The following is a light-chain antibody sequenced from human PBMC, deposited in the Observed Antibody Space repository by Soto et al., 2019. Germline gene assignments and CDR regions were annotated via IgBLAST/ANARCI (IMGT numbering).Light chain of an antibody. CDR1: QTVRNNY. Sequence: FVFTQSQGTLSLSPGERATLSCRASQTVRNNYLTWYQQKPGQAPRLLIYDASSRATGIPDRFSGGGSGTDFTLTISRLEPEDFAVYYCQQFSSYPLTFGGGTKVEIK. V-gene: IGKV3-20*01. J-gene: IGKJ4*01. CDR2: DAS. CDR3: QQFSSYPLT.